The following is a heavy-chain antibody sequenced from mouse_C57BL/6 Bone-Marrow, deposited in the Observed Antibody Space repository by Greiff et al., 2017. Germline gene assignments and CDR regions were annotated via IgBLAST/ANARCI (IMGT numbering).Heavy chain of an antibody. Sequence: QVQLQQSGAELVRPGASVKLSCKASGYTFTDYYINWVKQRPGQGLEWIARIYPGSGNTYYNEKLKGKATLTAEKSSSTAYMQLSSLTSEDSAVYFCASGGSSRYWYFDVWGTGTTVTASS. CDR3: ASGGSSRYWYFDV. CDR2: IYPGSGNT. J-gene: IGHJ1*03. V-gene: IGHV1-76*01. CDR1: GYTFTDYY. D-gene: IGHD1-1*01.